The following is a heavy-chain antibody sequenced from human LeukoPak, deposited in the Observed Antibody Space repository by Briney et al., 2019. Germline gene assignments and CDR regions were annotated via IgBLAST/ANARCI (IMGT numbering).Heavy chain of an antibody. V-gene: IGHV1-69*04. D-gene: IGHD2-2*01. CDR2: IIPIFGIA. CDR1: GGTFSSYA. CDR3: ASGGPDIVVVPAAAYFDY. J-gene: IGHJ4*02. Sequence: SVRVSCKASGGTFSSYAISWVRQAPGQGLEWMGRIIPIFGIANYAQKFQGRVTITADKSTSTAYMELSSLRSEDTAVYYCASGGPDIVVVPAAAYFDYWGQGTLVTVSS.